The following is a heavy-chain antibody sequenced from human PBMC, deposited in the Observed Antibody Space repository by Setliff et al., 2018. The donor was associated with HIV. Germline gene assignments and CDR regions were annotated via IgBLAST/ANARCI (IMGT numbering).Heavy chain of an antibody. Sequence: PSETLSLTCAVYGGSFSGYYWSWVRQAPGKGLVWVSRVNSDGSDTTYADSVKGRFTISRDNAKNMLYLHMNSLRAEDTAIYYCARAPPTTVVSFFDYWGQGILVTVSS. J-gene: IGHJ4*02. CDR3: ARAPPTTVVSFFDY. CDR1: GGSFSGYY. D-gene: IGHD4-17*01. V-gene: IGHV3-74*01. CDR2: VNSDGSDT.